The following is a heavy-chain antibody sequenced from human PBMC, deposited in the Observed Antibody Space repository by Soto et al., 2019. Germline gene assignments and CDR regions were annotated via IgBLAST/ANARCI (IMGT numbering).Heavy chain of an antibody. J-gene: IGHJ4*02. Sequence: QVQLRESGPGLVKPSQTLSLTCTVSGGSINSGGYYWNWIRQHPGKGLEWIGYMDYSGSTYYNPSVRSRVIISADTSKNNFSLKLSSVTAADTAVYFCARGYRQSGYSSSWVFDYWGQGTLVNVSS. V-gene: IGHV4-31*03. CDR1: GGSINSGGYY. CDR3: ARGYRQSGYSSSWVFDY. CDR2: MDYSGST. D-gene: IGHD6-13*01.